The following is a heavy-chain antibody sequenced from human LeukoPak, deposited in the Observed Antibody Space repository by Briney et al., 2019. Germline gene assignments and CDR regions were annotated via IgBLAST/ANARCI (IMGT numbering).Heavy chain of an antibody. CDR3: ARGFDDSSSWYHNWFDP. CDR1: GYTFTSYD. D-gene: IGHD6-13*01. CDR2: MNPNSGNT. Sequence: ASVKVSYKASGYTFTSYDINWVRQATGQGLEWMGWMNPNSGNTGYAQKFQGRVTITRNTSISTAYMELSSLRSEDTAVYYCARGFDDSSSWYHNWFDPWGQGTLVTVSS. V-gene: IGHV1-8*03. J-gene: IGHJ5*02.